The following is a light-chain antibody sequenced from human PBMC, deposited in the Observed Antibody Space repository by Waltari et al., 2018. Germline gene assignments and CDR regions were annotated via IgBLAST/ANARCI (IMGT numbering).Light chain of an antibody. CDR2: DTT. CDR3: LLFYSGARV. CDR1: TGAVTSRHF. J-gene: IGLJ3*02. V-gene: IGLV7-46*01. Sequence: QAVVTQEPSLTVSPGGTVTLTCGSRTGAVTSRHFPYWSQQKPGQAPRTVIYDTTKRHPLTPARFSGSFLGGKAALTLSGAQPEDEAEYYCLLFYSGARVFGGGTKLTVL.